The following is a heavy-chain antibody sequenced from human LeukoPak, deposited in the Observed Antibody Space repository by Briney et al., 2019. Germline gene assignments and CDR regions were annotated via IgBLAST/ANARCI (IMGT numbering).Heavy chain of an antibody. CDR2: INPNSGGT. J-gene: IGHJ5*02. CDR3: AIGSFPDNWFDP. Sequence: ASVKVSCKASGYTFTGYYMHWVRQAPGQGLEWMGRINPNSGGTNYAQKFQGRVTMTRDTSISTAYMELSRLRSDDTAVYYCAIGSFPDNWFDPWGQGTLVTVSS. CDR1: GYTFTGYY. V-gene: IGHV1-2*06.